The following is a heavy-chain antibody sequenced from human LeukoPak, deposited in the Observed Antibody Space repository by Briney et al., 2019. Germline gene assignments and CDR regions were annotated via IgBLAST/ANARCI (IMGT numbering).Heavy chain of an antibody. J-gene: IGHJ4*02. CDR1: GFTVSTYV. Sequence: PGGSLRLSCAVSGFTVSTYVMHWVRRAPGEGLVWVSRINHDGSDISSADSVKGRSTISRDNAKNTLYLQMNSLRADDTAIYYCVRDSNFKIDYWGQGTLVTVSS. V-gene: IGHV3-74*01. CDR3: VRDSNFKIDY. D-gene: IGHD5-24*01. CDR2: INHDGSDI.